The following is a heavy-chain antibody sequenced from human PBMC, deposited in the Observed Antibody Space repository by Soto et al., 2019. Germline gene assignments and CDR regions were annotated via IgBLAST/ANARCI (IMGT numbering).Heavy chain of an antibody. CDR3: ARIAAHKGSFYYYGMDV. J-gene: IGHJ6*02. CDR2: ISAYSGIT. CDR1: GYTFTSYG. D-gene: IGHD2-21*01. Sequence: ASVKVSCKASGYTFTSYGISWVLQAPGQGLEWMGWISAYSGITNYAQKVQGRVTMTRDTSTRTAYMELRSLRSDDTAVYYCARIAAHKGSFYYYGMDVWGQGTTVTVSS. V-gene: IGHV1-18*01.